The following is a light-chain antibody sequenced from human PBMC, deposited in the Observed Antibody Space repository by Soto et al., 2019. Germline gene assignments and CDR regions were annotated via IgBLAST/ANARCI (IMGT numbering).Light chain of an antibody. V-gene: IGKV3-15*01. CDR2: GAS. CDR1: QSASNN. Sequence: EIVMTQSPATLPVSPGERATLSCRASQSASNNLAWYQQKPGQAPRLLIYGASTRATGIPARFSGSGSGTEFTLTIGSLQSEDFAVYYCQQYNNWYTFGQGTKVEIK. CDR3: QQYNNWYT. J-gene: IGKJ2*01.